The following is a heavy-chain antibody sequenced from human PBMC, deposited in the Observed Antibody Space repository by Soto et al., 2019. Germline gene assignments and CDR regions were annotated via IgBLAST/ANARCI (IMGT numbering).Heavy chain of an antibody. J-gene: IGHJ3*02. CDR2: INQSGST. Sequence: AETLSLTCAVYGGSFSGYYWRWVRQAPGKGLEWVGEINQSGSTNYNPALKSRVTIFVDKYKNHFPLKLSSSTGADTAVYYCGRGRCQGEQWLDAFDIWGQGTMVTVSS. CDR3: GRGRCQGEQWLDAFDI. CDR1: GGSFSGYY. D-gene: IGHD6-19*01. V-gene: IGHV4-34*01.